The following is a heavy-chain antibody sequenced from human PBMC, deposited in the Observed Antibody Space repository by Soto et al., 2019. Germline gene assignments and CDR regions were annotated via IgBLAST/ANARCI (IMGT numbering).Heavy chain of an antibody. CDR2: VSIGGST. D-gene: IGHD2-15*01. CDR3: AKRRGAGGHFDY. J-gene: IGHJ4*02. Sequence: VGSLRLSCAASGCTFSSYAMGWVRQGPGKGLEWVAVVSIGGSTHYADSVRGRFTISRDNSKNTLSLQMNSLTAEDTAVYFCAKRRGAGGHFDYWGQGGLVTVSS. CDR1: GCTFSSYA. V-gene: IGHV3-23*01.